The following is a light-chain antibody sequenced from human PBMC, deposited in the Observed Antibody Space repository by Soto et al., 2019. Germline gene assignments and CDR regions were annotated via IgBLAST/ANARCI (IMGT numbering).Light chain of an antibody. V-gene: IGKV3-15*01. J-gene: IGKJ2*01. CDR1: QSVSSN. CDR3: QQYNNWPPIT. CDR2: GAS. Sequence: EIVMTQSPATLSVSPGERATLSCRASQSVSSNLAGYEQKPGQAPRLLIYGASTRATGIPARFSGSGSGTEFTLTISSLQSEDFVVYYRQQYNNWPPITFGQGTKLEIK.